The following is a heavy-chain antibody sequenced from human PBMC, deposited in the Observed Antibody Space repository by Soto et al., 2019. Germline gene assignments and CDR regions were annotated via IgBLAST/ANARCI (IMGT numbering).Heavy chain of an antibody. J-gene: IGHJ3*02. V-gene: IGHV4-4*02. Sequence: QVQLQESSRGLVKPSGTLSLTCAVSGGSISIPNWWAWVRQAPGKGLEWIGEIDHSGSTNYNPSLNSRVTISLDRSKNQFSLRLSSVAAADTAVYYCARGKFYAFDIWGQGTMVTVSS. CDR3: ARGKFYAFDI. CDR1: GGSISIPNW. D-gene: IGHD3-3*01. CDR2: IDHSGST.